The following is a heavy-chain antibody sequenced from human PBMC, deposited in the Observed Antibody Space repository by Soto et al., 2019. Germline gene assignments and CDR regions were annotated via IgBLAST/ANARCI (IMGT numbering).Heavy chain of an antibody. D-gene: IGHD6-13*01. V-gene: IGHV4-39*01. CDR2: IYYSGNT. CDR1: GDSIRSSSYY. J-gene: IGHJ5*02. Sequence: SETLSLTCTVSGDSIRSSSYYWGWIRQSPGTGLEWIASIYYSGNTYYNPSLKSRVTISLDTSKNQFSLNLTSVTAADTAVYYCAGHSSSWDLHHWGQGTLVTVSS. CDR3: AGHSSSWDLHH.